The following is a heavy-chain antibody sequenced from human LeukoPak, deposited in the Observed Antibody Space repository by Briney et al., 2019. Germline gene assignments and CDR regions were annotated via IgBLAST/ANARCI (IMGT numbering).Heavy chain of an antibody. J-gene: IGHJ5*02. CDR1: GGSFSGYY. D-gene: IGHD3-10*01. V-gene: IGHV4-34*01. Sequence: SETLSLTCAVYGGSFSGYYWSWIRQPPGKGLEWIGEINHSGSTSYNPSLKSRVTISVDTSKNQFSLKLSSVTAADTAVYYCARVPIYGSGSLNWFDPWGQGTLVTVSS. CDR3: ARVPIYGSGSLNWFDP. CDR2: INHSGST.